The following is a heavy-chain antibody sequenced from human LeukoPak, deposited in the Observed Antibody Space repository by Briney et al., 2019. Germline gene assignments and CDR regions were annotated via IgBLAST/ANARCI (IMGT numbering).Heavy chain of an antibody. CDR1: GYTFTKYG. D-gene: IGHD4-11*01. Sequence: ASVKVSCKASGYTFTKYGISWVRQAPGQGLEWMGWISTYNGNSNYAQKLQDRVTMNTDTSTATAYLDLRNLSSDDTDVYYCARAGGCAREDYKGDAFDIWGQGTIVTVSS. V-gene: IGHV1-18*01. CDR3: ARAGGCAREDYKGDAFDI. J-gene: IGHJ3*02. CDR2: ISTYNGNS.